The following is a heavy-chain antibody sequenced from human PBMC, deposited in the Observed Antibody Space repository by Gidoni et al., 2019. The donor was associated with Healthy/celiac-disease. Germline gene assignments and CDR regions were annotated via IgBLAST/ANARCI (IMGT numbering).Heavy chain of an antibody. Sequence: QVQLQESGPGLVKPSQTLSLTCAVSGGSISSGDYYWSWIRQPPGKGLEWIGYIYYSGSTYYNPSLKSRVTISVDTSKNQFSLKLSSVTAADTAVYYCARYSYHDSSGYYYGGGYYFDYWGQGTLVTVSS. CDR1: GGSISSGDYY. D-gene: IGHD3-22*01. J-gene: IGHJ4*02. V-gene: IGHV4-30-4*01. CDR2: IYYSGST. CDR3: ARYSYHDSSGYYYGGGYYFDY.